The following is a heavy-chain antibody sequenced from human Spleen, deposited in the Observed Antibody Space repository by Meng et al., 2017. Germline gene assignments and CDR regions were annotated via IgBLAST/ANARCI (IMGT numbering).Heavy chain of an antibody. CDR2: IYHGGDT. CDR3: ASWIYSCGWQ. J-gene: IGHJ4*02. CDR1: GGSISSIDW. V-gene: IGHV4/OR15-8*02. Sequence: QEQRREPVPAQVSPPATLSSTGVVSGGSISSIDWWSWVRQPPGKGLEWIGEIYHGGDTNYNPSLKSRVTIAIDKSKNQFSLKLSSVTAADTAVYYCASWIYSCGWQWGQGALVTVSS. D-gene: IGHD6-19*01.